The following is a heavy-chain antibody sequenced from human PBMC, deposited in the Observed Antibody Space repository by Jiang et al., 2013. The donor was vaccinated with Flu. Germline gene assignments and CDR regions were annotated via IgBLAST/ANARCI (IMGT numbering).Heavy chain of an antibody. Sequence: GAEVKKPGSSVKVSCKSPGGTFGNYAVTWVRQAPGQGLEWLGRIIPILGLAHSAQKFEGRVTFTADTSLTTVEMALTSLGSEDTALYFCARSTYSDSSGYFPAALDVWGQGQWSPSLQ. CDR1: GGTFGNYA. V-gene: IGHV1-69*04. CDR2: IIPILGLA. D-gene: IGHD3-22*01. J-gene: IGHJ3*01. CDR3: ARSTYSDSSGYFPAALDV.